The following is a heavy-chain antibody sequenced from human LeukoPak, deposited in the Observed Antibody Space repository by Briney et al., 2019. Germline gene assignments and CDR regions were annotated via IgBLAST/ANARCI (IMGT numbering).Heavy chain of an antibody. CDR2: ISYDGSNK. CDR1: GFTFSSYA. CDR3: ARARDSYGPFDY. J-gene: IGHJ4*02. Sequence: PGGSLRLSCAASGFTFSSYAMHWVRQAPGKGLEWVAVISYDGSNKYYADSVKGRFTISRDNSKNTLYLQMNSLRAEDTAVYYCARARDSYGPFDYWGQGTLVTVSS. V-gene: IGHV3-30*04. D-gene: IGHD5-18*01.